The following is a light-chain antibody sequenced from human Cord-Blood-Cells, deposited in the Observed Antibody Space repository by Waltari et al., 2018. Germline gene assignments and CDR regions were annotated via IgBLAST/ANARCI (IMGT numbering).Light chain of an antibody. CDR3: CSYAGSSTLV. CDR1: SSDVGSFNL. CDR2: EGS. J-gene: IGLJ2*01. V-gene: IGLV2-23*01. Sequence: QSALTQPASVSGSPGQAITISCTGTSSDVGSFNLVSRYQQHPGKAPKLMSYEGSKRPSGVSNRFPGSKSGNTASLTISGLQAEDEADYYCCSYAGSSTLVFGGGTKLTVL.